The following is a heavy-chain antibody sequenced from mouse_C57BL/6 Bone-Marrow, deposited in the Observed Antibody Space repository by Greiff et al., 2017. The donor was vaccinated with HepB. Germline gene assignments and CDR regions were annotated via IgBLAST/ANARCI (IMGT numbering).Heavy chain of an antibody. CDR1: GYTFTGYW. J-gene: IGHJ1*03. CDR2: ILPGSGST. D-gene: IGHD1-1*01. V-gene: IGHV1-9*01. Sequence: QVQLKESGAELMKPGASVKLSCKATGYTFTGYWLEWVKQRPGHGLEWIGEILPGSGSTNYNEKFKGKATFTADTSSNTAYMQLSSLTTEDSAIYYCARDCHYYGSRDWYFDVWGTGTTVTVSS. CDR3: ARDCHYYGSRDWYFDV.